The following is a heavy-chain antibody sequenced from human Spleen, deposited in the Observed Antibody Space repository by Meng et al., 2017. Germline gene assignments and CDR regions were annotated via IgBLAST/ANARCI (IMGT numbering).Heavy chain of an antibody. V-gene: IGHV1-46*04. CDR2: NNPRDGDT. J-gene: IGHJ4*02. CDR1: GDTFTYYH. D-gene: IGHD5-24*01. Sequence: QVQLGQSGAEVRKPGASVKVSCKASGDTFTYYHIHWVRQAPGQGLEWVGINNPRDGDTSYSQKLRGRVTLTRDTSTSTAYMELSSLSSGDTAVYYCARERDATYYFHNWGQGTLVTVSS. CDR3: ARERDATYYFHN.